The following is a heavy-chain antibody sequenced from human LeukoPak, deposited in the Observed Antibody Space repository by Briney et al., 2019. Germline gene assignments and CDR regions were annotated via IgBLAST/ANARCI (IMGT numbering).Heavy chain of an antibody. J-gene: IGHJ4*02. CDR3: AKDRWRDGSSSFDN. CDR1: GYTFTTYS. Sequence: ASVKVSCKPSGYTFTTYSINWVRQSPGPGLDWMGWISIYNGNSNYAQKLQVRVTMTTYTSTSTAYMDLRSLRADDAAMYYCAKDRWRDGSSSFDNWGQGTLVTVSS. D-gene: IGHD6-6*01. V-gene: IGHV1-18*01. CDR2: ISIYNGNS.